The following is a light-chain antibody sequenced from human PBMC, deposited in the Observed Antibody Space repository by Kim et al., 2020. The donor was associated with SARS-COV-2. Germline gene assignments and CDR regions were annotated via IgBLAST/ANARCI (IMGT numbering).Light chain of an antibody. CDR2: GAY. J-gene: IGKJ1*01. Sequence: SPGESATLSCRASQNVGIDLAWYQQKPGQAPRLLIYGAYTRATGFPARFSGSGSGTEFTLTISSLQSEDFAVYYCQQYNNWPPWTFGQGTKVDIK. CDR3: QQYNNWPPWT. CDR1: QNVGID. V-gene: IGKV3-15*01.